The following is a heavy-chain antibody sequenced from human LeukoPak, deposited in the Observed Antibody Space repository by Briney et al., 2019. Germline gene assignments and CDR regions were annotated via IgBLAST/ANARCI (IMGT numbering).Heavy chain of an antibody. CDR1: GGSFSGYY. CDR3: ARAFPCSSTSCSNWFDP. Sequence: PSETLSLTCAVYGGSFSGYYWSWIRQPPGKGLEWIGEINHGGSTNYNPSLKSRVTISVDTSKNQFSLKLSSVTAADTAVYYCARAFPCSSTSCSNWFDPWGQGTLVTVSS. V-gene: IGHV4-34*01. J-gene: IGHJ5*02. CDR2: INHGGST. D-gene: IGHD2-2*01.